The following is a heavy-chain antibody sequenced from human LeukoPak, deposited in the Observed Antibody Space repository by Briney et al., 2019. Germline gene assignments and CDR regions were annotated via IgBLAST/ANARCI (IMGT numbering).Heavy chain of an antibody. CDR1: GDSFSSNSVT. Sequence: SQTLSLTCAISGDSFSSNSVTCNWIRQSPSRCLEWLGRTYYRSTWYNDYAVSVRGRITVNPDTSKNQFSLHLNSVTPEDTAVYYCARRLTQYDCFDPWGQGILVTVSS. V-gene: IGHV6-1*01. CDR3: ARRLTQYDCFDP. CDR2: TYYRSTWYN. J-gene: IGHJ5*01. D-gene: IGHD2-2*01.